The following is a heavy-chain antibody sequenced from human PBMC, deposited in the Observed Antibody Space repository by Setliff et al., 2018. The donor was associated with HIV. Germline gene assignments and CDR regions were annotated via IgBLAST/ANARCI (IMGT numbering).Heavy chain of an antibody. CDR2: IYYSGTT. CDR3: ARPYYQLLNYNYMDV. CDR1: GASISSSGYY. D-gene: IGHD3-10*01. Sequence: SETLSLTCTVSGASISSSGYYWSWVRQTPGMGLEWIGYIYYSGTTYYNPSLKSRAAMSVDTSKNQFSLNLTSITAADTAVYYCARPYYQLLNYNYMDVWGKGTTVTVSS. J-gene: IGHJ6*03. V-gene: IGHV4-31*03.